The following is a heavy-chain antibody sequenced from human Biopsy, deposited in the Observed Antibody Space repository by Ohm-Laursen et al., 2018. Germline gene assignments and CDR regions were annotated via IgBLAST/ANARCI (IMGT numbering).Heavy chain of an antibody. CDR2: INPNSGNA. Sequence: GASVKVSCKASGYTFAGYYLHWVRQAPGHGLEWMGWINPNSGNANYAQSFQGRLTVTRDTSISTAYMELTSLTFDDTTIYYCARVPAYPSIDGYYGLDLWGQGTKVSVSS. CDR1: GYTFAGYY. V-gene: IGHV1-2*02. D-gene: IGHD3-9*01. CDR3: ARVPAYPSIDGYYGLDL. J-gene: IGHJ6*02.